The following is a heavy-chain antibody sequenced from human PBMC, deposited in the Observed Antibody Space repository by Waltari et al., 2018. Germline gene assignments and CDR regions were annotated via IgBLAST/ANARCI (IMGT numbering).Heavy chain of an antibody. V-gene: IGHV4-30-4*08. J-gene: IGHJ3*02. CDR2: VAYSGTT. Sequence: QVHLQESGPGLAKPSQTLSLTCSVSGASINSGDYYWAWIRQPPGKGVEWIGYVAYSGTTYYPPSLKSRVSRSLDTAKNDFSLEVRSVTAADTAMYYCARVDTIFGVVPHADAFDIWGQGTMVTVAS. D-gene: IGHD3-3*01. CDR3: ARVDTIFGVVPHADAFDI. CDR1: GASINSGDYY.